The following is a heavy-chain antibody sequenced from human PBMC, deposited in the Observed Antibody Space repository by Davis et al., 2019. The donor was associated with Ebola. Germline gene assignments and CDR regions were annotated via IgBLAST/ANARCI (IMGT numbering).Heavy chain of an antibody. CDR3: ARAVFHEVLDY. J-gene: IGHJ4*02. V-gene: IGHV3-30*01. CDR1: GFTFRNYA. D-gene: IGHD3-3*01. CDR2: VSHSEREK. Sequence: GESLKISCAASGFTFRNYAMHWVRQAPGXXXXXXAVVSHSEREKFYADSVKGRFTISRDNSENTLYLQMNSLTADDTAVYYCARAVFHEVLDYWGQGTPVTVSS.